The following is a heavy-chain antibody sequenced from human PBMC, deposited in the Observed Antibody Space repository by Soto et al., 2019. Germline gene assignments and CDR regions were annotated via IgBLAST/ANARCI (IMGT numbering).Heavy chain of an antibody. CDR2: IRDKADNYAT. V-gene: IGHV3-73*02. CDR1: GFTFSGST. Sequence: EVHLVESGGGLVQPGGSLKLSCAASGFTFSGSTMHWVRQASGGGLEWVGRIRDKADNYATTYSASVMGRFTISRDDSENTAYLQMSSLKTEDTAVYYCTREYYGSGSFRFDYWGQGTLVTVSS. J-gene: IGHJ4*02. D-gene: IGHD3-10*01. CDR3: TREYYGSGSFRFDY.